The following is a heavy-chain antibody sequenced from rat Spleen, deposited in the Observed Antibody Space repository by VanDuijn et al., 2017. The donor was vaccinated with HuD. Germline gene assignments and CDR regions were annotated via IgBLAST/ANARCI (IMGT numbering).Heavy chain of an antibody. CDR3: TTEATRAYFDY. Sequence: EVQLVESGGGLVQPGRSLKLSCAASGFTFGDYYMAWVRKAPAKGLEWVTSISYDGGTTYYRDSVKGRFTISRNNAQSSLYLHMDSLRSEDTATYYCTTEATRAYFDYWGQGVMVTVSS. CDR1: GFTFGDYY. J-gene: IGHJ2*01. D-gene: IGHD1-4*01. V-gene: IGHV5-20*01. CDR2: ISYDGGTT.